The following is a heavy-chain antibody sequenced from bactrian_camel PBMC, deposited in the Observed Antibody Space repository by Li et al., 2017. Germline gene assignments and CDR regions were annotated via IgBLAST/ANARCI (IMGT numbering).Heavy chain of an antibody. Sequence: HVQLVESGGGSVQPGGSLRLSCAASGFPFSHFWINWVRQAPGKGLEWVSGIYTGAGSTYYADSVKGRFTISRDNAKNTVSLQMNSLKPEDTAMYCCAAAIGLHCNGPFFPPLGWFAYWGQGTQVTVS. CDR2: IYTGAGST. D-gene: IGHD1*01. V-gene: IGHV3S6*01. CDR3: AAAIGLHCNGPFFPPLGWFAY. J-gene: IGHJ6*01. CDR1: GFPFSHFW.